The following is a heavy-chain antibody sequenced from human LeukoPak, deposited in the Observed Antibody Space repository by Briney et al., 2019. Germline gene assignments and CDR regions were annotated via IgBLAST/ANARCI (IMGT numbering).Heavy chain of an antibody. CDR3: ARARAQYSSSSVFDY. V-gene: IGHV4-4*07. J-gene: IGHJ4*02. D-gene: IGHD6-6*01. CDR2: IYTSGST. Sequence: SETLSLTCTVSGGSISSYYWSWIRQPAGKGLEWIGRIYTSGSTNYNPSLKSRVTMSVDTSKNQLSLKLSSVTAADTAVYYCARARAQYSSSSVFDYWGQGTLVTVSS. CDR1: GGSISSYY.